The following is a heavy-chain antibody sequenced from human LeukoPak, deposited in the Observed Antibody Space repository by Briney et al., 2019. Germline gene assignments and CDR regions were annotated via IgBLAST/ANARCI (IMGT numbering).Heavy chain of an antibody. CDR2: ISSSSTTI. D-gene: IGHD3-16*01. CDR3: ARERWGDAFDI. CDR1: GFTFSSYS. Sequence: GESLRLSCAASGFTFSSYSMNWVRQAPGKGLEWISYISSSSTTIYYADSVKGRFTVSRDNAKNSLYLQMNSLRAEDTAVYYCARERWGDAFDIWGQGTLVTVSS. V-gene: IGHV3-48*01. J-gene: IGHJ3*02.